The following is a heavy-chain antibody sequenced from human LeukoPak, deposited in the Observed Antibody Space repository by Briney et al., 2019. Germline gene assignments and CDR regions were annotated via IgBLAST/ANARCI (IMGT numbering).Heavy chain of an antibody. J-gene: IGHJ4*02. CDR3: ARGSLRYFDWLLSADFDY. CDR2: INHSGST. CDR1: GGSFSGYY. V-gene: IGHV4-34*01. Sequence: SETLSLTCAVYGGSFSGYYWSWIRQPPGKGLEWIGEINHSGSTNYNPSLKSRVTISVDTSKNQFSLKLSSVTAEDTAVYYCARGSLRYFDWLLSADFDYWGQGTLVTVSS. D-gene: IGHD3-9*01.